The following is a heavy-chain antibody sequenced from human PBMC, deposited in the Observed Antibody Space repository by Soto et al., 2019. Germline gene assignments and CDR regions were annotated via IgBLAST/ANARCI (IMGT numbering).Heavy chain of an antibody. CDR2: IYYSGST. V-gene: IGHV4-59*01. J-gene: IGHJ3*02. D-gene: IGHD3-22*01. CDR1: CGSISSYY. Sequence: PSETLSLTCTVSCGSISSYYWSWIRQPPGKGLEWIGYIYYSGSTNYNPSLKSRVTISVDTSKNQFSLKLSSVTAADTAVYYCARPMSGHDAFDIWGQGTMVTVSS. CDR3: ARPMSGHDAFDI.